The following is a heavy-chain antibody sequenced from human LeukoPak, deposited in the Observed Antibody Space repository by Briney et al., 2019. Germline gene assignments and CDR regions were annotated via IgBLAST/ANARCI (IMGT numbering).Heavy chain of an antibody. D-gene: IGHD3-22*01. V-gene: IGHV3-11*04. CDR3: ATSEVRNVFDI. CDR1: GFTVSSNY. J-gene: IGHJ3*02. Sequence: GGSLRLSCAASGFTVSSNYMSWVRQAPGKGLEWVSYISSSGSTIYYADSLKGRFTISRDNAKNSLYLQMNSLRAEDTAVYYCATSEVRNVFDIWGQGTMVTVSS. CDR2: ISSSGSTI.